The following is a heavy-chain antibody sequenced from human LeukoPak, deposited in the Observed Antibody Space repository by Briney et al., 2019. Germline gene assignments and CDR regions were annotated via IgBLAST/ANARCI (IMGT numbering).Heavy chain of an antibody. V-gene: IGHV1-18*01. CDR1: GYTFTSYG. D-gene: IGHD3-3*01. CDR3: ARDNKADYDFWSGYSNGDYFDY. Sequence: ASVKVSCKASGYTFTSYGISWVRQAPGQGLEWMGWISAYNGNTNYAQKLQGRVTMTTDTSTSTAYMELRSLRSDDTAVYYCARDNKADYDFWSGYSNGDYFDYWGQGTLVTVSS. J-gene: IGHJ4*02. CDR2: ISAYNGNT.